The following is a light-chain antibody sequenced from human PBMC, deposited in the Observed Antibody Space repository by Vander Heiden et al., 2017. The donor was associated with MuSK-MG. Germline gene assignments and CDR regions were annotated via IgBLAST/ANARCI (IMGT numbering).Light chain of an antibody. CDR2: AAS. V-gene: IGKV1-39*01. CDR3: QQSDSIPLGT. J-gene: IGKJ2*02. CDR1: KSISSY. Sequence: IQMTHSPSSLSASVGDRVTITCRASKSISSYLNWYQQKPGKAPKLLIYAASSLQSGVPSRFSGSGYGTDFTLTISSRQPEDFATYYCQQSDSIPLGTFGQGTKLEIK.